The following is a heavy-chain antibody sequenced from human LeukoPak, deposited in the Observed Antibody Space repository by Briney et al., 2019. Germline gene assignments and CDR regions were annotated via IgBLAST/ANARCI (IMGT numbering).Heavy chain of an antibody. J-gene: IGHJ3*02. CDR2: IYTSGST. CDR1: GGSISSYY. Sequence: PSETLSLTCTVSGGSISSYYWSWIRQPAGKGLEWIGRIYTSGSTNYNPSLKSRVTMSVDTSKNQFSLKLSSVTAADTAVYYCARAPPPPIPEDAFDIWGQGTMVTVSS. CDR3: ARAPPPPIPEDAFDI. V-gene: IGHV4-4*07.